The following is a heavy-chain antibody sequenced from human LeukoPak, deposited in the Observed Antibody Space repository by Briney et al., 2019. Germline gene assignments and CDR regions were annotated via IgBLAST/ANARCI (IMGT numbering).Heavy chain of an antibody. Sequence: PSETLSLTCAVSGYSISSGYYWGWIRQPPGKGLEWIGSMYHSGSTYYNPSLKSRVTISVDTSKNQFSLKLSSVTAADTAVYYCARRIGTSYFDYWGQGTLVTASS. CDR1: GYSISSGYY. D-gene: IGHD1-1*01. J-gene: IGHJ4*02. CDR3: ARRIGTSYFDY. V-gene: IGHV4-38-2*01. CDR2: MYHSGST.